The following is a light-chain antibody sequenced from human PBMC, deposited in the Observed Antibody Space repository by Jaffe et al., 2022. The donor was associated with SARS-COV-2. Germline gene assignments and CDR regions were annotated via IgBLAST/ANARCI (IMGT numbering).Light chain of an antibody. Sequence: QSALTQPASVSGSLGQSITISCTGTSSDVGGYNYVSWYQQYPGKAPKLIIYDVFNRPSGVSNRFSGSKSGNTASLTISGLQAEDEADYYCSSYRNTDKRVFGGGTMVTVL. CDR1: SSDVGGYNY. J-gene: IGLJ3*02. V-gene: IGLV2-14*01. CDR3: SSYRNTDKRV. CDR2: DVF.